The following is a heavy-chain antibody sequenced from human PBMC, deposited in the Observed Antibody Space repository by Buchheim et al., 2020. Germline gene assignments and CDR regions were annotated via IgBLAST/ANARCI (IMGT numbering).Heavy chain of an antibody. Sequence: QVQLHESGPGLVKPSGTLSLTCAVSGGSTSSSDWWSWVRQPPGKGLEWIGEIYDSGRTNYNPSLKSRVTISIDKSKNQFSLKVSSVTAADTAVYYCARETGFGVDGEYGMDVWGQGTT. D-gene: IGHD2-21*01. J-gene: IGHJ6*02. V-gene: IGHV4-4*02. CDR2: IYDSGRT. CDR1: GGSTSSSDW. CDR3: ARETGFGVDGEYGMDV.